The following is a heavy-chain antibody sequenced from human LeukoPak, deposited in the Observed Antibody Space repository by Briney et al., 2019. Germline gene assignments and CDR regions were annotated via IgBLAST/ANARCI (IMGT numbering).Heavy chain of an antibody. J-gene: IGHJ4*02. CDR3: ARGGQTSGSPDEY. Sequence: GGSLRLSCAASGFSFSTYNMNWVRRAPGKGREWVSSITSGSTYKYYADSVKGRFTISRDNAKNLLYLEVNSLTVDDTAVYYCARGGQTSGSPDEYRGQGTLVTVSS. D-gene: IGHD1-26*01. CDR2: ITSGSTYK. V-gene: IGHV3-21*01. CDR1: GFSFSTYN.